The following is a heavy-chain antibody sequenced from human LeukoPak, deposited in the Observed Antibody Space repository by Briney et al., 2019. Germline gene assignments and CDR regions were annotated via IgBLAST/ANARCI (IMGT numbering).Heavy chain of an antibody. V-gene: IGHV3-21*01. CDR3: ARRYYDRSGYYFDY. Sequence: PGGSLRLSCAASGFTFTTYSMTWVRQAPGKGLEGVSSISTSIDNKNYADSVKGRFTISRDNAKKSLFLQMNSLRAEDTSVYYCARRYYDRSGYYFDYWGQGTLVTVSS. CDR2: ISTSIDNK. D-gene: IGHD3-22*01. J-gene: IGHJ4*02. CDR1: GFTFTTYS.